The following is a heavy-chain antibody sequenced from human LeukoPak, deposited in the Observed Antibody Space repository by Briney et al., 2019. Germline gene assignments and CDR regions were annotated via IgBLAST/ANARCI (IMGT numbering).Heavy chain of an antibody. J-gene: IGHJ4*02. Sequence: PSETLSLTCTVSGDSVNSDSYYWGWIRQPPGKGLEWIGSVYYNGGTYYNPSLKRRVTTSVDTTKNQSSLKLTSVTAADTAVYFCARHEAKGGYYFFFHYWGQGTLVTVSS. D-gene: IGHD3-3*01. CDR2: VYYNGGT. CDR3: ARHEAKGGYYFFFHY. CDR1: GDSVNSDSYY. V-gene: IGHV4-39*01.